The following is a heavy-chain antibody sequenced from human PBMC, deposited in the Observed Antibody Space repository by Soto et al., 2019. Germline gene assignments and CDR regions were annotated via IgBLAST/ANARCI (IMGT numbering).Heavy chain of an antibody. Sequence: PGGSLRLSCAASGFTFSSYSMNWVRQAPGKGLEWVSYISSSSSTIYYADSVKGRFTISRDNAKNSLYLQMNSLRDEDTAVYYCARVIGGITIFEDYYGMDVWGQGTTVTVSS. J-gene: IGHJ6*02. CDR2: ISSSSSTI. CDR3: ARVIGGITIFEDYYGMDV. D-gene: IGHD3-3*01. CDR1: GFTFSSYS. V-gene: IGHV3-48*02.